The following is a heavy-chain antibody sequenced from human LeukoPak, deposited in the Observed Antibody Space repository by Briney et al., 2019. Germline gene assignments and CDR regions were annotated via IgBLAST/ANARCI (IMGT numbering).Heavy chain of an antibody. V-gene: IGHV4-4*07. CDR3: ARGVAAAGTLYYFDY. D-gene: IGHD6-13*01. Sequence: SSETLSLTCTVSGGSISSYYWSWIRQPAGKGLEWIGRIYTSGSTNYNPSLKSRVTMSVDTSKNQFSLKLSSVTAADTAVYYCARGVAAAGTLYYFDYWGQGTLVTVSS. J-gene: IGHJ4*02. CDR2: IYTSGST. CDR1: GGSISSYY.